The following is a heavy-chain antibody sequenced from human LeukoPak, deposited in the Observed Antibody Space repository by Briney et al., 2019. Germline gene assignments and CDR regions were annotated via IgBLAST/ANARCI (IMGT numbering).Heavy chain of an antibody. D-gene: IGHD3-22*01. CDR3: ARVPRIVVDTTTTY. CDR1: GFTFSSYA. V-gene: IGHV3-30-3*01. J-gene: IGHJ4*02. CDR2: ISYDGSIK. Sequence: GGSLRLSCAASGFTFSSYAMHWVRQAPGKGLEWVAVISYDGSIKYYADSVKGRFTISRDNSKNTLYLQMNSLRAEDTAVYYCARVPRIVVDTTTTYWGQGTLVTVSS.